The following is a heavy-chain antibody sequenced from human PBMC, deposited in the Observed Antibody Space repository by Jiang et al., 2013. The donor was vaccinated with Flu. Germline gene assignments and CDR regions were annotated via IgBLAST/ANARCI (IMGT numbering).Heavy chain of an antibody. CDR2: IFKSGTT. V-gene: IGHV4-30-4*08. CDR3: ARAPVIPDIRAFDT. J-gene: IGHJ5*02. D-gene: IGHD3-22*01. Sequence: GPGLVKPSQTLSLTCTVSGGSIISGDYYWNWIRHRPEKGPEWIGYIFKSGTTHYNPSLESRVTISLDTSNNQFSLDLASVTAADTAIYYCARAPVIPDIRAFDTWGQGNQVIVSS. CDR1: GGSIISGDYY.